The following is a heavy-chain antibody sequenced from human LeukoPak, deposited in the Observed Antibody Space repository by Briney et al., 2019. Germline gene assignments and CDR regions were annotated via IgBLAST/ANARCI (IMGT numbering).Heavy chain of an antibody. CDR1: GGSISSYY. V-gene: IGHV4-59*01. CDR3: ARSPPYYDFWSGYFDY. D-gene: IGHD3-3*01. Sequence: PSETLSLTCTVSGGSISSYYWSWIRQPPGKGLEWIGYIYYSGSTNYNPSLKCRVTISVDTSKNQFSLKLSSVTAADTAVYYCARSPPYYDFWSGYFDYWGQGTLVTVSS. J-gene: IGHJ4*02. CDR2: IYYSGST.